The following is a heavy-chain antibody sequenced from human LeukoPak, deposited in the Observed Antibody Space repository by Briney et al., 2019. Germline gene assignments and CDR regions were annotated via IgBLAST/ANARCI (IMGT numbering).Heavy chain of an antibody. J-gene: IGHJ4*02. V-gene: IGHV3-21*01. CDR1: GFTFSSYG. Sequence: GGSLRLSCAASGFTFSSYGMNWVRQAPGKGLEWVSSISTSSTYIYYAHSVKGRFTISRDNAKNSLYLQMNSLRAEDTAVYYCARGSYNDNTVYYYSYWGREPWSPSPQ. CDR2: ISTSSTYI. CDR3: ARGSYNDNTVYYYSY. D-gene: IGHD3-22*01.